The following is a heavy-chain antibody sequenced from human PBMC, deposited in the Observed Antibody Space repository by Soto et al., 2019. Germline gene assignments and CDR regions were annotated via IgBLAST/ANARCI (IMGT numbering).Heavy chain of an antibody. CDR1: GGSISSYY. J-gene: IGHJ6*03. D-gene: IGHD3-10*01. CDR2: IYYSGST. CDR3: ARERPKPLKDMVRGVTHYYYYHMDV. V-gene: IGHV4-59*01. Sequence: SETLSLTCTVSGGSISSYYWSWIRQPPGKGLEWIGYIYYSGSTNYNPSLKSRVTISVDTSKNQFSLKLSSVTAADTAVYYCARERPKPLKDMVRGVTHYYYYHMDVWGKGPTVTVSS.